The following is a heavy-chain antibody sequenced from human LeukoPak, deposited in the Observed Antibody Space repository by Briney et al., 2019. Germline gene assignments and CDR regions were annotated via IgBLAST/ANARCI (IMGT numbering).Heavy chain of an antibody. CDR2: IIPIPGIA. CDR1: GGTFSSYA. J-gene: IGHJ4*02. V-gene: IGHV1-69*04. CDR3: AREVLIVGATFDY. Sequence: GASVKVSCKASGGTFSSYAISWVRQAPGQGLEWMGRIIPIPGIANYAQKFQGRVTITADKSTSTAYMELSSLRSEDTAVYYCAREVLIVGATFDYWGQGTLVTVSS. D-gene: IGHD1-26*01.